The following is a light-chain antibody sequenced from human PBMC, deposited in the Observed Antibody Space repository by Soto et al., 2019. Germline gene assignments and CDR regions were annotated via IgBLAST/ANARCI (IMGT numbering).Light chain of an antibody. J-gene: IGLJ3*02. CDR2: EVS. V-gene: IGLV2-14*01. CDR3: SSYTTSSTHWV. CDR1: SSDVGGYNY. Sequence: QSVLTQPASVSGSPGQSITISCTGTSSDVGGYNYVSWYQQHPGKAPKRMIYEVSNRPSGVSNRFSGSKSGNTASLTISGIQAEDEADYYCSSYTTSSTHWVFGGGTKLTVL.